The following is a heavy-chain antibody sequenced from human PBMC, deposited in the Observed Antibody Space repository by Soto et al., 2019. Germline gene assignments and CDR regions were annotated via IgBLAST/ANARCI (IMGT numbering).Heavy chain of an antibody. CDR2: VYYRGRS. V-gene: IGHV4-39*01. CDR1: GGAVTNSSYY. Sequence: LSLTCTVSGGAVTNSSYYWGWIRQSPGKGLEWIGSVYYRGRSYSKSSVKSRVTISVDTSKNRFSLSLNSVTASDTAVYFCVSQRTTVPTQAYFDYWGPGALVTVSS. J-gene: IGHJ4*02. CDR3: VSQRTTVPTQAYFDY. D-gene: IGHD4-17*01.